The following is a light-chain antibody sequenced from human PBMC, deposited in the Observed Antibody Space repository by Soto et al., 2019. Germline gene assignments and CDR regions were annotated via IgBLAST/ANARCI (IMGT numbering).Light chain of an antibody. J-gene: IGLJ1*01. CDR1: SSDIGTNY. Sequence: SALTQPPSVFGTPGQWITISCSGSSSDIGTNYVYWYQQLPGAAPKLLIYRNNQRPSGVPDRFSGSKSGTSASLAISGLRSEDEAENHCASWEDSLSGFYEFGTGAKVTVL. V-gene: IGLV1-47*01. CDR2: RNN. CDR3: ASWEDSLSGFYE.